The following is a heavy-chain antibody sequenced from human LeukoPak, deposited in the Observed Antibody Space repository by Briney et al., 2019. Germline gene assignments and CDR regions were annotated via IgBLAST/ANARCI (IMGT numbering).Heavy chain of an antibody. CDR1: GYSISSSNS. Sequence: SETLSLTCAVAGYSISSSNSWGWIRPPPGKGLEWIGYIYYSGSTNYNPSLKSRVPMSVDTSNTQFSLKLSSVTAADTAVYYCARERRAAIAAFEYWGQGTLLTVSS. D-gene: IGHD6-25*01. J-gene: IGHJ4*02. V-gene: IGHV4-28*03. CDR3: ARERRAAIAAFEY. CDR2: IYYSGST.